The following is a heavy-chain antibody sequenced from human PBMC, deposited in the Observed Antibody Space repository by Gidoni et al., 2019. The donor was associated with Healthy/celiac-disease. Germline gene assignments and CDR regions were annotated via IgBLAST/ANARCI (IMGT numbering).Heavy chain of an antibody. V-gene: IGHV4-31*03. CDR2: IDYSGST. J-gene: IGHJ3*02. D-gene: IGHD3-10*01. CDR1: GGSISSGGYY. CDR3: AHITIALSDAFDI. Sequence: QVQLQESGPGLVKPSQTLSLTCTVSGGSISSGGYYWSWIRQHPGKGLEWIGYIDYSGSTYYNPALKSRVTISVDTSKNQFSLKLSSVTAADTAVYYCAHITIALSDAFDIWGQGTMVTVSS.